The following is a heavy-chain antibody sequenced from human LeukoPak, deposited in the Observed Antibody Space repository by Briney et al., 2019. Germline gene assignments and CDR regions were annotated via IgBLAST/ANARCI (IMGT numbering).Heavy chain of an antibody. CDR2: VSNSGDYI. J-gene: IGHJ4*02. CDR3: ARALIGYYFDY. D-gene: IGHD2-8*01. CDR1: GFSFSSYR. Sequence: GGFLRLSCAASGFSFSSYRMNWVRQAPGKGLEWVSSVSNSGDYIHYADSVKGRFTISRDNSKNSLYLQMNSLRAEDTAVYYCARALIGYYFDYWGQGTLVTVSS. V-gene: IGHV3-21*06.